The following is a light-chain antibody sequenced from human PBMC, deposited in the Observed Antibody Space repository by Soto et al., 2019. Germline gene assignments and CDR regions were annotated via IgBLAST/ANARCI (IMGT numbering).Light chain of an antibody. V-gene: IGLV7-46*01. CDR2: DTS. CDR1: TGPVTSGRY. CDR3: LLSYSGGPV. J-gene: IGLJ3*02. Sequence: QAVVTQEPSVTVSPGGTVTLTCDSSTGPVTSGRYPYWFQQKPGQAPRTLIYDTSLKYSWTPARFSGSLLRGKAALTLSGARPEDEADYYCLLSYSGGPVFGGGTKVTVL.